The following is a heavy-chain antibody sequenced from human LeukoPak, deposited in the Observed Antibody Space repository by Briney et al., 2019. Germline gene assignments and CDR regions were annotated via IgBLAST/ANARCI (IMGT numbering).Heavy chain of an antibody. CDR2: IYSSGAT. V-gene: IGHV3-53*01. Sequence: GGSLRLSCAASGFTVNTNYMSWVRQAPGKGLEWVSVIYSSGATYYTDSVRGRFTISRDNSKNTLYLQTNSLRADDTAVFFCATWISSTWSFEYWGQGTLVTVSS. CDR3: ATWISSTWSFEY. J-gene: IGHJ4*02. CDR1: GFTVNTNY. D-gene: IGHD6-13*01.